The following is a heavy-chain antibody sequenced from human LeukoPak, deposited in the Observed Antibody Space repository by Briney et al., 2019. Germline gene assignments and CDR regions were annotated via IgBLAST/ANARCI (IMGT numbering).Heavy chain of an antibody. Sequence: GGSLRLSCAASGLTFSNYAMSWVRLAPGKGLEWVSSLSGSGGATWYAGSVKGRFTISRDNSKNTLYLRMNSLRAEDTAVYYCAKDRTPYSRSGGYYLGAFDIWGHGTLVTVSS. J-gene: IGHJ3*02. CDR1: GLTFSNYA. V-gene: IGHV3-23*01. CDR3: AKDRTPYSRSGGYYLGAFDI. D-gene: IGHD3-10*01. CDR2: LSGSGGAT.